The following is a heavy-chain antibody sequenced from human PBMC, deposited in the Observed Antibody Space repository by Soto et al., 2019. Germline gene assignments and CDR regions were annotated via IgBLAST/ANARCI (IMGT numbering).Heavy chain of an antibody. V-gene: IGHV3-30*03. CDR1: GFTLRNYA. CDR3: APVPAASSYYNLDA. CDR2: ISYDGGNE. J-gene: IGHJ6*02. Sequence: VQLIESRGGVVQPGRSLRLSCEVSGFTLRNYAMHWVRQAPGKGLEWVAAISYDGGNEYYGDSVKGRFTISKDNSKSTLYLQMNSLRADDTAVYYCAPVPAASSYYNLDAWGQGTTVTVSS. D-gene: IGHD2-2*01.